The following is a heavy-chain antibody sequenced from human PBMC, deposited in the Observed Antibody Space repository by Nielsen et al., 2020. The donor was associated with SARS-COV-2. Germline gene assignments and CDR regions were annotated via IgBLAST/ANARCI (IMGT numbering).Heavy chain of an antibody. CDR3: VKEAYQR. CDR1: GFTFSKYA. J-gene: IGHJ4*02. CDR2: ISTGGVRT. V-gene: IGHV3-64D*09. Sequence: GESLKISCSASGFTFSKYAMHWVRQAPGKGLEYVSAISTGGVRTYYADSVKGRFTIYRDNSENTLYLQMSGLRADDTAVYYCVKEAYQRWGQGTLVTVSS. D-gene: IGHD2-21*01.